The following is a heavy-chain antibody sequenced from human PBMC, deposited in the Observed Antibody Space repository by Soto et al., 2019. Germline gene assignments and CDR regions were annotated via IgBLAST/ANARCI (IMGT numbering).Heavy chain of an antibody. V-gene: IGHV1-18*01. Sequence: APVKVSCKASGYTLTGYGISWVRQAPGQGLEWMGWISAYNGNTNYAQKLRGRVTMTTDTSTSTAYMELRSLRSDDTAVYYCARDRLIRFYYYGMDVWGQGTTVTVSS. J-gene: IGHJ6*02. CDR2: ISAYNGNT. D-gene: IGHD3-3*01. CDR1: GYTLTGYG. CDR3: ARDRLIRFYYYGMDV.